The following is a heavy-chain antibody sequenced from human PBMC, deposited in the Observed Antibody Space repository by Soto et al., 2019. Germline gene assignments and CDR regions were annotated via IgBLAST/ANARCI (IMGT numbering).Heavy chain of an antibody. CDR3: AARIAVAGKPYYYYGMDV. CDR1: GGTFSSYA. Sequence: SVKVSCKASGGTFSSYAISWVRQAPGQGLEWMGGIIPTFGTANYAQKFQGRVTITADESTSTAYMELSSLRSEDTAVYYCAARIAVAGKPYYYYGMDVWGQGTTVTVSS. D-gene: IGHD6-19*01. CDR2: IIPTFGTA. J-gene: IGHJ6*02. V-gene: IGHV1-69*13.